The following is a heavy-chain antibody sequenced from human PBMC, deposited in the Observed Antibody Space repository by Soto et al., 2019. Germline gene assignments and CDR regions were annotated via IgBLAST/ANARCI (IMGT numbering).Heavy chain of an antibody. V-gene: IGHV1-69*13. D-gene: IGHD1-20*01. CDR2: IIPIFGTA. Sequence: ASVKVSCKASGGTFSSYAISWVRQAPGQGLEWMGGIIPIFGTANYAQKFQGRVTITADESTSTAYMELSSLRSEDTAVYYCARGPTFNNYYFDYWGQGTLVTVS. J-gene: IGHJ4*02. CDR3: ARGPTFNNYYFDY. CDR1: GGTFSSYA.